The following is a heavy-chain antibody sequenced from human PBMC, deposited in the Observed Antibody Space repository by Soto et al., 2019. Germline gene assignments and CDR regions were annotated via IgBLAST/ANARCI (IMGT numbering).Heavy chain of an antibody. Sequence: ASVKVSCKASGYTFTTYGINWVRQAPGQGLEWMGWVSPYNGDTTYAQKVQGRVTMTTDTSTRTAHLELRSLRSDDTAVYYCAREVGNMDVWGQGTTVTVSS. J-gene: IGHJ6*02. V-gene: IGHV1-18*04. CDR2: VSPYNGDT. D-gene: IGHD2-2*01. CDR3: AREVGNMDV. CDR1: GYTFTTYG.